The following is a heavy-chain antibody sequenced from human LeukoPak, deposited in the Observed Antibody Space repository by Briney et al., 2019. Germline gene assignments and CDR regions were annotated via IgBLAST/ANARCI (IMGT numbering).Heavy chain of an antibody. CDR2: IYHSGST. J-gene: IGHJ4*02. CDR1: GGSISSGGYS. D-gene: IGHD5-24*01. V-gene: IGHV4-30-2*01. Sequence: SETLSLTCAVSGGSISSGGYSWSWIRQPPGKGLEWIGYIYHSGSTYYNPSLKSRVSISVDRSKNQFSLKLSSVTAADTAVYYCARWGRDGYNHFYFDYWGQGTLVTVSS. CDR3: ARWGRDGYNHFYFDY.